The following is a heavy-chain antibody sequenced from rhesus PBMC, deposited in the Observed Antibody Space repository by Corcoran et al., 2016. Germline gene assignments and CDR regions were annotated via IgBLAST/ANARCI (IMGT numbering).Heavy chain of an antibody. CDR3: ASEFVS. CDR1: GASISSYW. Sequence: QVQLQESGPGLVKPSETLSLTCAVSGASISSYWWTWIRQPPEKGLEWIGEINGNIGTPYYSPSLSSRVSISKDASKNQFSLKLSSLTAADTAVYYCASEFVSWGQGVLVTVSS. V-gene: IGHV4-80*01. CDR2: INGNIGTP. J-gene: IGHJ4*01.